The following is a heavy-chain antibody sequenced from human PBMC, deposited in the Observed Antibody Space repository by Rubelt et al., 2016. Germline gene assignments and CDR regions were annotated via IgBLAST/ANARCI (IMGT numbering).Heavy chain of an antibody. J-gene: IGHJ5*02. CDR1: GESFGYYY. CDR3: ARIDCSSTSCYFVDP. V-gene: IGHV4-34*01. D-gene: IGHD2-2*01. CDR2: INHSGST. Sequence: QVQLQQWGAGLLKPSETLSLTCAVYGESFGYYYWSWIRQPPGKGLEWIGKINHSGSTNYNPSLKSRVTMSVDTSKNQFSLKLSSVTAADTAGYYCARIDCSSTSCYFVDPWGQGTLVTVSS.